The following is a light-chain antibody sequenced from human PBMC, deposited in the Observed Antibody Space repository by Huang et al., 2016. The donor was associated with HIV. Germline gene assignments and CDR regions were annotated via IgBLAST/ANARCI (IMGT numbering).Light chain of an antibody. CDR3: QQSYSIPYT. J-gene: IGKJ2*01. Sequence: DIQMTQSPSSLSESVGDRVTITCRASQSISSYLNWYQQKPGKAPKALIYDASNLQSGVPSRFSGSGSGTDFTLTISSLQPEDFAIYYCQQSYSIPYTFGQGTKLEIK. V-gene: IGKV1-39*01. CDR1: QSISSY. CDR2: DAS.